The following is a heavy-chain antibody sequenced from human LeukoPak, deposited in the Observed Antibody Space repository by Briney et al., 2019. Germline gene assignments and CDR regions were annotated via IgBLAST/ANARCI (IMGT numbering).Heavy chain of an antibody. CDR3: ARDEASGSYNWFDP. CDR2: ISAYNGNT. V-gene: IGHV1-18*01. CDR1: GYTFTSYG. J-gene: IGHJ5*02. Sequence: ASVKVSCKASGYTFTSYGISWVRQAPGQGIEGMGWISAYNGNTNYAQKLQGRVTMTTATSTSTAYMELRSLRSDDTAVYYCARDEASGSYNWFDPWGQGTLVTVSS. D-gene: IGHD1-26*01.